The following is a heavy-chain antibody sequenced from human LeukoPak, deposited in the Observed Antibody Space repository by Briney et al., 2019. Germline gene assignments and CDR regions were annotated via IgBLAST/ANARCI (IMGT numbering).Heavy chain of an antibody. CDR2: INPSGGST. CDR3: ARVPQDGEADYYDSSGALDY. CDR1: GYTFTSYY. D-gene: IGHD3-22*01. V-gene: IGHV1-46*01. J-gene: IGHJ4*02. Sequence: ASVKVSCKASGYTFTSYYMHWVRQAPGQGLEWMGIINPSGGSTSYAQKFQGRVTITADKSTSTAYMELSSLRSEDTAVYYCARVPQDGEADYYDSSGALDYWGQGTLVTVSS.